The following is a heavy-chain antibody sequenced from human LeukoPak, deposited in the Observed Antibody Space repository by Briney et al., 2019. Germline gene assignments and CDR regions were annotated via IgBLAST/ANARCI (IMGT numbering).Heavy chain of an antibody. CDR2: ISTTGGTT. V-gene: IGHV3-23*01. D-gene: IGHD2-15*01. Sequence: GGSLRLSCAASGFTFSSYGMSWVRQAPGKGLEWVSAISTTGGTTYYAGSVKGRFTISRDNSRNTLYLQVNSLRAEDTAVYYCAKGHVVVVVAAATNWGQGTLVTVSS. CDR1: GFTFSSYG. CDR3: AKGHVVVVVAAATN. J-gene: IGHJ4*02.